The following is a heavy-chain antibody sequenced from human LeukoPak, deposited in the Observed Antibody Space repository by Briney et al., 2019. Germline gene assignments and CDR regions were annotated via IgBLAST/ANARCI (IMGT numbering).Heavy chain of an antibody. D-gene: IGHD3-10*01. CDR1: GFTFTTYW. CDR3: AKAGGSGSYWAGAFDI. J-gene: IGHJ3*02. V-gene: IGHV3-7*03. Sequence: GGSLRLSCAASGFTFTTYWMSWVRQLPGKGLEWVANINQDGTEKYYVDSVKGRFTISRDNAKNSLYLQMNSLRAEDTALYYCAKAGGSGSYWAGAFDIWGQGTMVTVSS. CDR2: INQDGTEK.